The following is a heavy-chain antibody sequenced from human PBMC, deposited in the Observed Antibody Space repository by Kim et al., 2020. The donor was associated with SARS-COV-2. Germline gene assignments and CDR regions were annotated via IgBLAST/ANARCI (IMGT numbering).Heavy chain of an antibody. V-gene: IGHV3-23*01. CDR3: LKGGWGWIWGY. J-gene: IGHJ4*02. D-gene: IGHD2-21*01. CDR1: GFTFFGHA. CDR2: IDGSDGTT. Sequence: GGSLRLSCTTSGFTFFGHAMSWVRQAPGKGLEWVSSIDGSDGTTYYVDSVKGRFSISRDDSRNTLYLQMSALRADDTAAYYCLKGGWGWIWGYGGQGTLV.